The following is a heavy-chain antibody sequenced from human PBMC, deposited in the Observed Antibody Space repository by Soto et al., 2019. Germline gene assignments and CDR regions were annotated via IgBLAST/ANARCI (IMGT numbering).Heavy chain of an antibody. D-gene: IGHD3-16*01. J-gene: IGHJ5*02. CDR2: IKSDGSIT. CDR3: ARGGTILSNWFDP. V-gene: IGHV3-74*01. CDR1: GFTFSGYW. Sequence: GSLRLSCAASGFTFSGYWMHWVRQAPGKGLVWVSHIKSDGSITGYADSVKGRFTISRDNTKNTLYLQMNSLRVEDTAVYYCARGGTILSNWFDPWGQGTQVTVSS.